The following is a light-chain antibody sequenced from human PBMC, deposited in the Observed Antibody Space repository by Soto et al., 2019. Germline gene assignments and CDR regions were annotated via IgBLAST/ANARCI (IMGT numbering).Light chain of an antibody. CDR2: AAS. J-gene: IGKJ1*01. CDR1: QDISSY. CDR3: QQYNSYPST. V-gene: IGKV1-9*01. Sequence: DRGTITGRASQDISSYLNWYQQRPGKAPKLLIYAASSLQSGVPSRFSGSGSGTEFTLTISSLQPDDFATYYCQQYNSYPSTFGQGTKVDIK.